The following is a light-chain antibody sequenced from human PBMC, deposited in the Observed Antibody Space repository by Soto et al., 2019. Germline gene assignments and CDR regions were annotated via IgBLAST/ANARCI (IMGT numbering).Light chain of an antibody. CDR3: QQLNTYPLT. CDR2: AAS. CDR1: QGISSY. V-gene: IGKV1-9*01. J-gene: IGKJ4*01. Sequence: DIQLTQSPSFLSASVGDRVTITCRASQGISSYLAWYQQKPGKAPKVLIYAASTLQSGVPSRFSGSVSGTEFTLTISSLQPEDFATYYCQQLNTYPLTFGGGIKVEIK.